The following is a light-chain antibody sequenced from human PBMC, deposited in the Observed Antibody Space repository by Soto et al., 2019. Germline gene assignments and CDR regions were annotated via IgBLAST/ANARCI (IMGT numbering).Light chain of an antibody. CDR3: QQYYSTPLT. J-gene: IGKJ4*01. CDR2: WAS. CDR1: QSVLYRSINKNY. V-gene: IGKV4-1*01. Sequence: DIVMTQSPESLTVSLGERATINCRSSQSVLYRSINKNYLAWYQQKPGQPPKLLIYWASTREPGVPDRFSGSVSGTDFTLTISSLQAEDVAVYYCQQYYSTPLTLGGGTKVDSK.